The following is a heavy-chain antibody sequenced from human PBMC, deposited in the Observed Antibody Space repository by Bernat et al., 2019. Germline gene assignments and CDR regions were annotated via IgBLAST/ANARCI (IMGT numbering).Heavy chain of an antibody. V-gene: IGHV3-33*01. D-gene: IGHD5-18*01. Sequence: QVQLVESGGGVVQPGRSLRLSCAASGFTFSSYGMHWVRQAPGKGLEWVAVIWYDGSNKYYADSVKGRFTISRDNSKNTLYLQMNSLRAEDTAVYYCARDAPEYSDVFDYWGQGTLVTVSS. CDR3: ARDAPEYSDVFDY. J-gene: IGHJ4*02. CDR2: IWYDGSNK. CDR1: GFTFSSYG.